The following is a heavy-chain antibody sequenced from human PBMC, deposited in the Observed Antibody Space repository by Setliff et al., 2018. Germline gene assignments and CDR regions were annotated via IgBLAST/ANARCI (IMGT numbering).Heavy chain of an antibody. Sequence: ETLSLTCAVYGGSFSGYYWSWIRQPPGKGLEWIGEINHSGSTNNNPSLKSRVTITVDTSKNQFSLKLSSVTAADTAVYYCARTYNFWSGYFDYWGQGTLVTVSS. D-gene: IGHD3-3*01. CDR3: ARTYNFWSGYFDY. CDR2: INHSGST. CDR1: GGSFSGYY. J-gene: IGHJ4*02. V-gene: IGHV4-34*01.